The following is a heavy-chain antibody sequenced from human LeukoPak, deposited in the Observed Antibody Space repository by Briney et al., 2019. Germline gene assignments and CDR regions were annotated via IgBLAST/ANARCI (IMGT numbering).Heavy chain of an antibody. CDR2: IYYSERT. V-gene: IGHV4-59*12. Sequence: PSETLSLTCTVSVGSISSYYWSWIRQPPGKGLERLEYIYYSERTNYNPSLKSRVNISQDTSKNQFCLKLSSVTAADTAVYYCAREVIEDWFDHWGQGTLVTVSA. CDR1: VGSISSYY. D-gene: IGHD2/OR15-2a*01. J-gene: IGHJ5*02. CDR3: AREVIEDWFDH.